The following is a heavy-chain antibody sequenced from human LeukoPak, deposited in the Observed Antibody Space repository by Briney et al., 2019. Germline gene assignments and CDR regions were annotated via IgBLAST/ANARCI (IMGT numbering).Heavy chain of an antibody. D-gene: IGHD6-13*01. J-gene: IGHJ5*02. V-gene: IGHV4-4*07. CDR1: GGSTSSYY. CDR3: ARDRGIAAATPGWFDP. CDR2: IYTSGST. Sequence: SETLSLTCTVSGGSTSSYYWSWIRQPAGKGLEWIGRIYTSGSTNYNPSLKSRVTMSVDTSKNQFSLKLSSVTAADTAVYYCARDRGIAAATPGWFDPWGQGTLVTVSS.